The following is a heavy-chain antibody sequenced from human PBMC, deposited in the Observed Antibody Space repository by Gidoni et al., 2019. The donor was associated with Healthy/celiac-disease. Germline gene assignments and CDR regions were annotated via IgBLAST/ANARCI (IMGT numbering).Heavy chain of an antibody. CDR1: GFTVADYG. CDR3: ARDNLGYCISTSCYGYAFDI. V-gene: IGHV3-20*04. D-gene: IGHD2-2*01. CDR2: INRNGGST. J-gene: IGHJ3*02. Sequence: EVQLVESGGGVVRPGGSLRLYCSASGFTVADYGMSWVRQAPGKGLEWVSGINRNGGSTGYADSVKGRFTISRDNAKNSLYLQMNSLRAEDTALYYCARDNLGYCISTSCYGYAFDIWGQGTMVTVSS.